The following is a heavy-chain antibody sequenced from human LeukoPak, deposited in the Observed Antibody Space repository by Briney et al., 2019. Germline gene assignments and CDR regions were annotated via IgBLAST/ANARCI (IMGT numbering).Heavy chain of an antibody. CDR3: ASQMVYATGETYAFDI. CDR2: ISSSSSYI. Sequence: PGGSLRLSCAASGFTFSSYSMNWVRQAPGKGLEWVSSISSSSSYIYYADSVKGRFTISRDNAKNSLYLQMNSLRAEDTAVYYCASQMVYATGETYAFDIWGQGTMVTVSS. V-gene: IGHV3-21*01. J-gene: IGHJ3*02. D-gene: IGHD2-8*01. CDR1: GFTFSSYS.